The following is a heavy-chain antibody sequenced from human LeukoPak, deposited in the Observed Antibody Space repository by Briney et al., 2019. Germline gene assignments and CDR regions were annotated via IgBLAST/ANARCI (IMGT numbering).Heavy chain of an antibody. CDR1: GYTFTGYY. J-gene: IGHJ4*02. Sequence: ASVKVSCKASGYTFTGYYMHWVRQAPGQGLEWMGWINPNSGGTNYAQKFQGRVTMTRDTSISTAYMELSRLRSDDTAVYYCARDPRSEDYYDSSGYSFHFDYWGQGTLVTVSS. D-gene: IGHD3-22*01. CDR3: ARDPRSEDYYDSSGYSFHFDY. V-gene: IGHV1-2*02. CDR2: INPNSGGT.